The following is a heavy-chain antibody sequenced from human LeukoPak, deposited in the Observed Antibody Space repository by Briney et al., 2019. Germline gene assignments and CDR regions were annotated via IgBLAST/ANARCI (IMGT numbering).Heavy chain of an antibody. CDR1: GGTFSSYA. CDR2: IIPIFGTA. Sequence: SVKASCKASGGTFSSYAISWVRQAPGQGLEWMGGIIPIFGTANYAQKFQGRVTITTDESTSTAYMELSSLRSEDTAVYYCARDNGQYQLLPFDPWGQGTLVTVSS. CDR3: ARDNGQYQLLPFDP. D-gene: IGHD2-2*01. V-gene: IGHV1-69*05. J-gene: IGHJ5*02.